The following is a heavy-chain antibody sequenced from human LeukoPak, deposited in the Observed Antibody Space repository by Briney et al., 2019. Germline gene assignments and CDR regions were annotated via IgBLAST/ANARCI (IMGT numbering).Heavy chain of an antibody. D-gene: IGHD6-13*01. Sequence: PGGSLRLSCAASGFTFSSYSMNWVRQTPGKGLEWVSSISSSSSYIYYADSVKGRFTISRDNAKNSLYLQMNSLRAEDTAVYYCARYGQQLVPDYWGQGTLVTVSS. CDR1: GFTFSSYS. CDR2: ISSSSSYI. J-gene: IGHJ4*02. CDR3: ARYGQQLVPDY. V-gene: IGHV3-21*01.